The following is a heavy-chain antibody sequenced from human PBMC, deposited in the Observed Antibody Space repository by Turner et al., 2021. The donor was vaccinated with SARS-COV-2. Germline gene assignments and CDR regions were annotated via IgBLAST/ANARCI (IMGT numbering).Heavy chain of an antibody. J-gene: IGHJ4*02. CDR3: ARDYGDYYFDY. V-gene: IGHV3-53*01. Sequence: EVQLVESGGGSIQPGGSLRLSCAAPGFTVSSNYMSWVRQAPGKGLEWVSVIYSGGSTYYADSVKGRFTISRDNSKNTLYLQMNSLRAEDTAVYYCARDYGDYYFDYWGQGTLVTVSS. CDR1: GFTVSSNY. CDR2: IYSGGST. D-gene: IGHD4-17*01.